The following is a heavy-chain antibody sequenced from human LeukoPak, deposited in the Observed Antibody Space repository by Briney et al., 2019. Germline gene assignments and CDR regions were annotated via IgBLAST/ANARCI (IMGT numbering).Heavy chain of an antibody. D-gene: IGHD2-15*01. CDR2: IYYSGST. CDR3: ASSPLGYCSGGSCYWFYP. Sequence: SETLSLTCTVSGGSISSYYWSWIRQPPGKGLEWIGYIYYSGSTNYNPSLKSRVTISVDTSKNQFSLKLSSVTAADTAVYYCASSPLGYCSGGSCYWFYPWGQGTLVTVSS. J-gene: IGHJ5*02. CDR1: GGSISSYY. V-gene: IGHV4-59*01.